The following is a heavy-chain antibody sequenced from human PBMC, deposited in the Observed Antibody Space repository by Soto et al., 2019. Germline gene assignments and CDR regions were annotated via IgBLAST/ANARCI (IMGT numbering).Heavy chain of an antibody. D-gene: IGHD5-12*01. Sequence: SVKVSSKASGGSFSNFGISWVRQAPGQGLEWMGGIVPVFGRPNYAQRFRGRLTITADESTSTGYMELISLRSDDTAVYYCAREGSGYNFWGQGTQVTVSS. CDR1: GGSFSNFG. V-gene: IGHV1-69*13. CDR2: IVPVFGRP. CDR3: AREGSGYNF. J-gene: IGHJ4*02.